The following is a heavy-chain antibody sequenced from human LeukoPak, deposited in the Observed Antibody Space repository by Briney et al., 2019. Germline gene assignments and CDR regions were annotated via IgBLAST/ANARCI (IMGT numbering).Heavy chain of an antibody. J-gene: IGHJ3*02. CDR3: AREASIAVAGTDHGAFDI. V-gene: IGHV3-53*01. CDR1: GFTVSSNY. D-gene: IGHD6-19*01. Sequence: GGSLRLSCAASGFTVSSNYMSWVHQAPGKGLEWVSVIYSGGSTYYADSVKGRFTISRDNSKNTLYLQMNSLRAEDTAVYYCAREASIAVAGTDHGAFDIWGQGTMVTVSS. CDR2: IYSGGST.